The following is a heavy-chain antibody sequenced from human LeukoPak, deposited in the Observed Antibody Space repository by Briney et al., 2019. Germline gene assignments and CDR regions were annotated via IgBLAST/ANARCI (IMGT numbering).Heavy chain of an antibody. CDR1: GGSISSSSYY. CDR2: IYSGGST. Sequence: QSSETLPLTCTVSGGSISSSSYYWGWIRQPPGKGLEWVSVIYSGGSTYYADSVKGRFTISKDNYENTVYLQMNSLRAEDTAVYYCARHDSGYGPFDYWGQGTLVTVSS. CDR3: ARHDSGYGPFDY. D-gene: IGHD3-22*01. J-gene: IGHJ4*02. V-gene: IGHV3-53*01.